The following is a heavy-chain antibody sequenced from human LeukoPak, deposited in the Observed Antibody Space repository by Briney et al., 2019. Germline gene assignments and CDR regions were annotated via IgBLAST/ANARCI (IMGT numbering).Heavy chain of an antibody. D-gene: IGHD5-18*01. CDR1: GITFSNYA. V-gene: IGHV3-23*01. CDR2: ISGSAHKI. Sequence: PGGSLRLSCVASGITFSNYAVSWVRQAPDKGLDWVSVISGSAHKIRYADSVKGRFTISRDNSENIVYLQVNNLRAEDTAVYYCAGRVTGYSSGYVYWGQGTLVTVSS. CDR3: AGRVTGYSSGYVY. J-gene: IGHJ4*02.